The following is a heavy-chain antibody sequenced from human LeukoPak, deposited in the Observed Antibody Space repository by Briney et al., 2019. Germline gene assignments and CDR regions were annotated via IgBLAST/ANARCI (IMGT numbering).Heavy chain of an antibody. V-gene: IGHV3-48*04. Sequence: GGSLRLSCVVSGFDFGAFGMNWVRQAPGKGLEWISYSADGSATKYYADSVKGRFIISRDNAKKSLYLRMNSLRAEDTAVYYCARRSFEGFDYWGQGTLVTVPS. CDR2: SADGSATK. J-gene: IGHJ4*02. D-gene: IGHD3-16*01. CDR1: GFDFGAFG. CDR3: ARRSFEGFDY.